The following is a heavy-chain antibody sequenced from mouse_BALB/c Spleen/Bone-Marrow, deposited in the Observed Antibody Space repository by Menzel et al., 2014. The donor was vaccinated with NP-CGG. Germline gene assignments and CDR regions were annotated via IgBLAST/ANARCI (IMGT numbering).Heavy chain of an antibody. CDR2: INPYNGAT. Sequence: LKQSGPELVKPGASVKISCKASGYSFTGYYMHWVKQSHVKSLEWIGRINPYNGATSYNQNFKDKASLTVDKSSSTAYMELHSLTSEDSAVYYCASYDGGFAYWGQGTLVTVSA. CDR1: GYSFTGYY. J-gene: IGHJ3*01. CDR3: ASYDGGFAY. D-gene: IGHD2-12*01. V-gene: IGHV1-31*01.